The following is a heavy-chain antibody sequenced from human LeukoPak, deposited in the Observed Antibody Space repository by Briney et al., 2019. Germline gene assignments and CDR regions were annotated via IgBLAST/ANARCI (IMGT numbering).Heavy chain of an antibody. V-gene: IGHV4-39*01. D-gene: IGHD2-15*01. J-gene: IGHJ4*02. Sequence: SETLSLTCAVSGGSISSSNWWSWVRQPPGKGLEWIGSIFYTGSTYYNPSLKSRVTISIDTSKNQFSLKLNSVTAADTAVYYCARHCSGGTCYSDFDYWGQGTLVTVSS. CDR1: GGSISSSNW. CDR2: IFYTGST. CDR3: ARHCSGGTCYSDFDY.